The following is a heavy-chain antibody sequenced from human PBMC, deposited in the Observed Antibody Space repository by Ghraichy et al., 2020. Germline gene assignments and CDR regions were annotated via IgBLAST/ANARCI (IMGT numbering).Heavy chain of an antibody. CDR1: GFTLSDLY. V-gene: IGHV3-72*01. J-gene: IGHJ4*02. Sequence: GGSLRLSCAASGFTLSDLYMDWVRQAPGRGLEWIGRTENKANSYSTAYAAYVKGRFTISRDDSTSSLYLQMNNLETDDTDGYYCARLRVEGTTLGLDYWGQGSRVTGSP. D-gene: IGHD1-7*01. CDR3: ARLRVEGTTLGLDY. CDR2: TENKANSYST.